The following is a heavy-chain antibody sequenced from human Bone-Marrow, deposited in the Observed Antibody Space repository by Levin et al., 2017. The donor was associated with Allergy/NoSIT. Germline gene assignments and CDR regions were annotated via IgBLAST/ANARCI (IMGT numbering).Heavy chain of an antibody. Sequence: ASVKVSCKASGYTFTGYYIHWVRQAPGQGLEWMGWIYPNTGGTNYPQKFQGRVTMTRDTSISAAYMELNRLTFDDTAVYFCAREMNVVVPTASSYFVFGMDVWGQGTTVSVSS. V-gene: IGHV1-2*02. J-gene: IGHJ6*02. D-gene: IGHD2-2*01. CDR1: GYTFTGYY. CDR2: IYPNTGGT. CDR3: AREMNVVVPTASSYFVFGMDV.